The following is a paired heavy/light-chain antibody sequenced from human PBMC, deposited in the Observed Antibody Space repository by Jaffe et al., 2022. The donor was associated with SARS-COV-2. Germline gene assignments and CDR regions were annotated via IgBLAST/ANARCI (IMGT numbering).Light chain of an antibody. J-gene: IGKJ4*01. Sequence: DIVMTHSPDSLAVSLGERATINCKSSQSVLYSSNNKNYLAWYQQKPGQPPKLLIYWASTRESGVPDRFSGSGSGTDFTLTISSLQAEDVAVYYCQQYYSTPFTFGGGTKVEIK. CDR2: WAS. CDR1: QSVLYSSNNKNY. CDR3: QQYYSTPFT. V-gene: IGKV4-1*01.
Heavy chain of an antibody. CDR1: GGSISSSSYY. CDR2: IYYSGST. J-gene: IGHJ5*02. Sequence: QLQLQESGPGLVKPSETLSLTCPVSGGSISSSSYYWGWIRQPPGKGLEWIGTIYYSGSTYYNPSLKSRVTISVDTSKNQFSLHLTSVTAADTAVYYCARLINYYDSGGPWGWFDPWGQGTLVTVSS. CDR3: ARLINYYDSGGPWGWFDP. D-gene: IGHD3-22*01. V-gene: IGHV4-39*01.